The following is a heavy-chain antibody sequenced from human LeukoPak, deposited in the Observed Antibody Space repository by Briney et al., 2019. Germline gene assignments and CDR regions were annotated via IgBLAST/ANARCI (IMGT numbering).Heavy chain of an antibody. V-gene: IGHV4-39*07. CDR3: ASDIVVVTAPWGSVAFDI. Sequence: SETLSLTCTVSGGSISSSSYYWGWIRQPPGKGLEWIGSIYYSGSTYYNPSLKSRVTISVDTSKNQFSLKLSSVTAADTAVYYCASDIVVVTAPWGSVAFDIWGQGTMVTVSS. D-gene: IGHD2-21*02. CDR2: IYYSGST. J-gene: IGHJ3*02. CDR1: GGSISSSSYY.